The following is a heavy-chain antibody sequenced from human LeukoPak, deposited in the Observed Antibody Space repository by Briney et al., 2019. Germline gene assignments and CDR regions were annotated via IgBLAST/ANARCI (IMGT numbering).Heavy chain of an antibody. Sequence: PSETLSLTCTVSGGSISSGGYYWSWIRQPPGKGLEWIGYIYHSESTYYNPSLKSRVTISVDTSKNQFSLKLSSVTAADTAVYYCARERDVDIVATIDDWGQGTLVTVSS. V-gene: IGHV4-30-2*05. D-gene: IGHD5-12*01. CDR2: IYHSEST. CDR3: ARERDVDIVATIDD. J-gene: IGHJ4*02. CDR1: GGSISSGGYY.